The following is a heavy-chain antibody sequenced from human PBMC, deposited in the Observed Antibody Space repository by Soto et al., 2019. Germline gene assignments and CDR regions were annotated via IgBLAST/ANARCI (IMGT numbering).Heavy chain of an antibody. CDR1: GYTFTGYA. D-gene: IGHD6-19*01. CDR2: INAGNGNT. J-gene: IGHJ4*02. V-gene: IGHV1-3*05. Sequence: QVQLVQSGAEEKKPGASVKVSCKASGYTFTGYAMHWVRQAPVQRLEWMGWINAGNGNTKYSQKFQARVTITRDTSASTAYMELSSLRSEDTAVYYCARAVAVPADFDYWGQGTLVTVSS. CDR3: ARAVAVPADFDY.